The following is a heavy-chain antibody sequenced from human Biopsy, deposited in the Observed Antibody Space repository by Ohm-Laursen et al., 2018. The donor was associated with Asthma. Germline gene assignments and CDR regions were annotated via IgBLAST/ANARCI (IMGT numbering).Heavy chain of an antibody. CDR2: IYSGGTS. J-gene: IGHJ4*02. CDR1: GFTVSRDH. D-gene: IGHD6-19*01. CDR3: ARGDSSGWSHYYFDY. V-gene: IGHV3-53*01. Sequence: SLRLSCSASGFTVSRDHMFWVRQAPGKGLEWVSVIYSGGTSHTADSVRGRFTISRDFSKNTLHLQMHSVRVEDTAVYYLARGDSSGWSHYYFDYWGQGTLVTVSS.